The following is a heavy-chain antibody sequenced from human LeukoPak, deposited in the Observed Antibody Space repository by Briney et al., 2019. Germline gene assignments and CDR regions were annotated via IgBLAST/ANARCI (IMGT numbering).Heavy chain of an antibody. J-gene: IGHJ4*02. CDR3: ARHRLVRGLFTDYYFDY. V-gene: IGHV3-23*01. Sequence: PGGSLRLSCAASGFTFSSYAMSWVRQAPGMGLEWVSSISGSGGRTNYTDSVKGRFTISRDSSKTTLSLQMNSLRAEDTAVYYCARHRLVRGLFTDYYFDYWGQGVLVTVSS. CDR2: ISGSGGRT. CDR1: GFTFSSYA. D-gene: IGHD3-10*01.